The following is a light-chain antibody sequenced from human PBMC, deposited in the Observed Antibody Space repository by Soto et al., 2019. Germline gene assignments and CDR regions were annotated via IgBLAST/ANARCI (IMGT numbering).Light chain of an antibody. CDR3: QQYKSYPLT. CDR1: QSINIW. J-gene: IGKJ4*01. CDR2: KAS. Sequence: DIQMTQSPSALSASVGDRVTITCRTSQSINIWLAWYQQKPGKAPNLLIYKASTLESGVPSRFSGSGSGTEFTLTISSVQPDDFATYYCQQYKSYPLTFGGGTKVDIK. V-gene: IGKV1-5*03.